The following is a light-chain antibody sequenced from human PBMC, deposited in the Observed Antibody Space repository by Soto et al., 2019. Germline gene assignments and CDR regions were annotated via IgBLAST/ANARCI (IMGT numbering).Light chain of an antibody. J-gene: IGLJ3*02. Sequence: QLVLTQSSSASASLGSSVKLTCTLSSGHSSYIIAWHQQQPGKAPRYLMKLEGSGSYNKGSGVPDRFSGSSSGADRYLTISIRQFEDEADYYCETWDSNTRVFGGGTKLTVL. CDR2: LEGSGSY. CDR1: SGHSSYI. CDR3: ETWDSNTRV. V-gene: IGLV4-60*02.